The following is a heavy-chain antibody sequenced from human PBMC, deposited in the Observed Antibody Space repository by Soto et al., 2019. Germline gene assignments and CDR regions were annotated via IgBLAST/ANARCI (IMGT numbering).Heavy chain of an antibody. J-gene: IGHJ6*02. CDR1: GFTFISYG. Sequence: GGSLRLSCAASGFTFISYGMHWVRQAPGKGLEWVAVIWYDGSNKYYADSVKGRFTISRDNSKNTLYLQMNSLRAEDTAVYYCAREYIGYCSGGSCYPARYYYGMDVWGQGTTVTVSS. CDR2: IWYDGSNK. D-gene: IGHD2-15*01. V-gene: IGHV3-33*01. CDR3: AREYIGYCSGGSCYPARYYYGMDV.